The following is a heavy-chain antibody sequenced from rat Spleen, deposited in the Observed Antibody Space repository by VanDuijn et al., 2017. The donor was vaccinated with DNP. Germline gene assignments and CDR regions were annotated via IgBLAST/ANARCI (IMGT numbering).Heavy chain of an antibody. CDR1: GFTFSNYG. CDR2: ISPSGGST. CDR3: ARSHYYDGYWHGFDY. D-gene: IGHD1-12*03. Sequence: EVQLVESGGGLVQPGRSLKLSCAASGFTFSNYGMHWIRQAPTKGLEWVASISPSGGSTYYRDSVKGRFTISRDNAKSTLYLQLTSVTTEDTATYFCARSHYYDGYWHGFDYWGHGVMVTVSS. J-gene: IGHJ2*01. V-gene: IGHV5-19*01.